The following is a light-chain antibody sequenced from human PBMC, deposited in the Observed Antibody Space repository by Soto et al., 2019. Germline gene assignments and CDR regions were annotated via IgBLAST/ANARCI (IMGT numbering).Light chain of an antibody. CDR1: QSVSSSY. Sequence: EIVLTQSPGTLSLSPGERATLSCRASQSVSSSYLAWYQQKPGQAPRLLIYGASSRDTGIPDRFSGSGSGTYFTLTISRLEPEDFAVYYCQQYGSSPMYTFGEGTKLEIK. V-gene: IGKV3-20*01. CDR3: QQYGSSPMYT. CDR2: GAS. J-gene: IGKJ2*01.